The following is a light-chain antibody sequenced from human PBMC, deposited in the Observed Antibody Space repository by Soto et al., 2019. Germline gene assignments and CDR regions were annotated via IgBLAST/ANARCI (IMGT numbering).Light chain of an antibody. Sequence: IQLSQSPSFLSASVGDRVTITCRASQDISSYLAWYQQEPGKAPRLLIYAASTLQSGVPSRFSGSGSGTEFSLTLSSLQPEDFATYYCQQLNIYPHTFGQGTKVDIK. CDR1: QDISSY. CDR3: QQLNIYPHT. V-gene: IGKV1-9*01. J-gene: IGKJ1*01. CDR2: AAS.